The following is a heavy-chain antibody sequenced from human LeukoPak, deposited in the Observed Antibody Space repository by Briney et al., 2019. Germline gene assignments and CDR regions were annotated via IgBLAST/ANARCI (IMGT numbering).Heavy chain of an antibody. CDR2: INSDGGGA. CDR1: GITFGNNW. V-gene: IGHV3-74*01. J-gene: IGHJ5*02. Sequence: PGGSLRLSCAASGITFGNNWMHWVRQGPGKGLVWISRINSDGGGAIYADSVKGRFTFSRDNAKNTLYLQMNSLRAEDTAVYYCARDVPHNWFDNWGQGTLVTVSS. CDR3: ARDVPHNWFDN.